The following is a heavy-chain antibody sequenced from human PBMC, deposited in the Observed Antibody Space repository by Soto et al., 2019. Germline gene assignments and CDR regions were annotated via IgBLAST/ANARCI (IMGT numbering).Heavy chain of an antibody. CDR2: IYHDGGI. CDR1: GGSIREGGYY. D-gene: IGHD3-3*01. Sequence: QVHLQESGPGLVKPSQTLSLTCTISGGSIREGGYYWTWIRQHPQKGLEWIGFIYHDGGIYYNAHFKSRVTISLDDSKRFSLRLTSMTAADEGVYSCAAERGDTEVTRFILYWGQGTLVTVSS. CDR3: AAERGDTEVTRFILY. J-gene: IGHJ4*02. V-gene: IGHV4-31*03.